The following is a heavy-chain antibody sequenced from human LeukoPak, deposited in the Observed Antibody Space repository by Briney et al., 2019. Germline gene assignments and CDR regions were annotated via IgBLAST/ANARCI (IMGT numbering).Heavy chain of an antibody. V-gene: IGHV4-39*01. CDR1: GGSISSSSYY. D-gene: IGHD3-22*01. CDR3: ARVRTVYYDSSGSRGEYYYYGMDV. J-gene: IGHJ6*02. CDR2: IYYSGST. Sequence: SETLSLTCTVSGGSISSSSYYWGWIRQPPGKGLEWIGSIYYSGSTYYNPSLKSRVTIFVDTSKNQFSLKLSSVTAADTAVYYCARVRTVYYDSSGSRGEYYYYGMDVWGQGTTVTVSS.